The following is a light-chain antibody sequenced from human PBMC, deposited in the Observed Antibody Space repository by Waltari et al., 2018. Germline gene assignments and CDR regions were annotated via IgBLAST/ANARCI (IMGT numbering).Light chain of an antibody. J-gene: IGLJ3*02. CDR3: QLWDTSNDRVV. CDR2: DDS. V-gene: IGLV3-21*02. CDR1: NIETER. Sequence: SIMRSQPPPMSVAPGQTARITCGGANIETERDRWYQQRPGQAPLVILYDDSARPSGIPRRFSGSNSGNTATLTITRVEAGDEADYYCQLWDTSNDRVVFGGGT.